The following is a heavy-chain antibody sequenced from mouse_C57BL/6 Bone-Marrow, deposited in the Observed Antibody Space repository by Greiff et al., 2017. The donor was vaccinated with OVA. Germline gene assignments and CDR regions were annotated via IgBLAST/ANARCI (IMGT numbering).Heavy chain of an antibody. Sequence: QVQLQQPGAELVKPGASVKLSCKASGYTFTSYWMQWVKQRPGQGLEWIGEIDPSDSYTNYNQKFKGKATLTVDTAYSTAYMQLCSLTSDDSAVYFCARGYYYAMDYWGQGTSVTVSS. CDR3: ARGYYYAMDY. J-gene: IGHJ4*01. CDR2: IDPSDSYT. CDR1: GYTFTSYW. V-gene: IGHV1-50*01.